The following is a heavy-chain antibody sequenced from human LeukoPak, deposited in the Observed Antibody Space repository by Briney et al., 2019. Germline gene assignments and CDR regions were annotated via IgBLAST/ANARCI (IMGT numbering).Heavy chain of an antibody. CDR1: GGSISSSNW. D-gene: IGHD3-10*01. CDR2: IYQSGST. V-gene: IGHV4-4*02. J-gene: IGHJ4*02. CDR3: ARAYYGSGSYYNLGLWGFDY. Sequence: PSETLSLTCAVSGGSISSSNWWSWVRQPPGKGLEWIGEIYQSGSTNYNPSLKSRVTISVDKSKNQFSLKLSSVTAADTAVYYCARAYYGSGSYYNLGLWGFDYWGQGTLVTVSS.